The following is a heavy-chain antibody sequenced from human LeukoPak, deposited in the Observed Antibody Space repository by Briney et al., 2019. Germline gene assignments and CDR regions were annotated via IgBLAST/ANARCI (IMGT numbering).Heavy chain of an antibody. Sequence: SETLSLTCTVSNGDINNYYWSWVRQPPGKGPEWIGDIYYRGSTKYNPSLKSRVTISIDTSNDQVSLRLTSVTAADTAVYYCARSESGVQYFQHYFYIDAWGKGTTVTVSS. J-gene: IGHJ6*03. CDR2: IYYRGST. D-gene: IGHD2-2*01. CDR1: NGDINNYY. CDR3: ARSESGVQYFQHYFYIDA. V-gene: IGHV4-59*01.